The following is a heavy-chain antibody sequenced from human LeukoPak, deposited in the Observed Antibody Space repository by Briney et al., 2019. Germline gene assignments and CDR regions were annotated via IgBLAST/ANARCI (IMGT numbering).Heavy chain of an antibody. CDR1: GFTFSSYS. CDR3: ARGRTSEPPFDY. Sequence: GGSLRLSCAAPGFTFSSYSMNWVRQAPGKGLEWVSSISSSSSYIYYADSVKGRFTISRDNAKNSLYLQMNSLRAEDTAVYYCARGRTSEPPFDYWGQGTLVTVSS. CDR2: ISSSSSYI. V-gene: IGHV3-21*01. D-gene: IGHD1-14*01. J-gene: IGHJ4*02.